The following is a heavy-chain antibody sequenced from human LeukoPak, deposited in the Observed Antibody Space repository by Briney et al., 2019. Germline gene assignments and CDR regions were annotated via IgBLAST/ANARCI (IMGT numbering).Heavy chain of an antibody. Sequence: QPGGSLRLSCAASGFTVSSYYMNWVRQAPGKGLEWVSVIYRGDSTYYADSVKGRFTNSRDNSKNSLYLRMNSLGAEDTAVYYCASEGHQLPYFDYWGQGTLVTVSS. V-gene: IGHV3-53*01. D-gene: IGHD2-2*01. CDR3: ASEGHQLPYFDY. CDR2: IYRGDST. J-gene: IGHJ4*02. CDR1: GFTVSSYY.